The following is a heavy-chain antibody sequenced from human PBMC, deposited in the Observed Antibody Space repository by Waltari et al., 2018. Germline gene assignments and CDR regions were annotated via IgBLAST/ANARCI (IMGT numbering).Heavy chain of an antibody. J-gene: IGHJ4*02. V-gene: IGHV4-34*01. CDR1: GGSLSGYY. Sequence: QVRLQQWGAGLLKPSETLSLTCVVSGGSLSGYYWSWIRQPPGKGLERIGEVNYGGTTNYNPSLKSRITVSIDTSNNQFSLNLNSVTAADTAVYYCAKQVAGSGWYLGWGQGTLVSVSS. CDR2: VNYGGTT. D-gene: IGHD6-19*01. CDR3: AKQVAGSGWYLG.